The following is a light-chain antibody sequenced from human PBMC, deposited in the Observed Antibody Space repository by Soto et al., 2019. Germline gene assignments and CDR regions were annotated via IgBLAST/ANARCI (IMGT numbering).Light chain of an antibody. V-gene: IGLV2-14*01. CDR2: DVS. J-gene: IGLJ2*01. CDR1: SNDIGGYNY. Sequence: QSVLTHPASVSGSPGQSITFSCTGTSNDIGGYNYVSWYQQHPGKAPKLMIFDVSNRPSGVSYRFSGSKSGNTASLTISGLQAEDEADYYCSSYTSSSTLLFGGGTKLTVL. CDR3: SSYTSSSTLL.